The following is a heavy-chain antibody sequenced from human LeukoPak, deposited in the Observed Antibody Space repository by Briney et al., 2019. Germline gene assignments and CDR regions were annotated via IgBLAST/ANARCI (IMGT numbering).Heavy chain of an antibody. CDR2: ISGSGSTI. D-gene: IGHD3-10*02. CDR3: AELGITMIGGV. CDR1: GFTFNIYD. V-gene: IGHV3-48*03. Sequence: GGSLRLSCVASGFTFNIYDMNWVRQAPGKGLEWVSYISGSGSTIYYADSVKGRFTISRDNAKNSLYLQMNSLRAEDTAVYYCAELGITMIGGVWGKGTTVTISS. J-gene: IGHJ6*04.